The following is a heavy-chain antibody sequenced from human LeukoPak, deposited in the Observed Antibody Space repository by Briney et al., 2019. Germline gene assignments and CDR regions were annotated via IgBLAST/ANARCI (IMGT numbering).Heavy chain of an antibody. Sequence: SETLSLTCTVSGGSISSYYWSWIRQPPGKGLEWIGYLYYSGSSHYNPSLKSRVTMSLDTSKNQFSLRLSSVTAADTAVYYCARQARFSWNDGDSWGQGTLVTVSS. V-gene: IGHV4-59*08. CDR1: GGSISSYY. D-gene: IGHD1-20*01. CDR2: LYYSGSS. J-gene: IGHJ4*02. CDR3: ARQARFSWNDGDS.